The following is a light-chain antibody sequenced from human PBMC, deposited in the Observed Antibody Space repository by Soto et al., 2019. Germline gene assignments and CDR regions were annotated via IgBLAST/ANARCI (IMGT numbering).Light chain of an antibody. CDR1: QSISSG. J-gene: IGKJ1*01. CDR3: QQYNSYWT. Sequence: IQITQSPSTLSASVGDRVTITCRASQSISSGLAWYQQKPGKAPKLLIYKASSLESGVPSRFSGSGSGTEFTVTISSRQPDDCATYYCQQYNSYWTVGQGTKVEIK. V-gene: IGKV1-5*03. CDR2: KAS.